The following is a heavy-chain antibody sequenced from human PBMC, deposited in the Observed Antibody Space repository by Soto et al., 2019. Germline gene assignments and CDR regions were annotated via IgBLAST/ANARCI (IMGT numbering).Heavy chain of an antibody. Sequence: ASVKVSCKASGYTFTGYYIHCVRQAPGQGLEWMGWINPNNGDTNYAQKFQGRVSMTRDTSTSTAYMELSSLRFDDTAVYYCARHSGYDYVFDYWGQGTLVTVSS. CDR2: INPNNGDT. CDR3: ARHSGYDYVFDY. J-gene: IGHJ4*02. V-gene: IGHV1-2*02. CDR1: GYTFTGYY. D-gene: IGHD5-12*01.